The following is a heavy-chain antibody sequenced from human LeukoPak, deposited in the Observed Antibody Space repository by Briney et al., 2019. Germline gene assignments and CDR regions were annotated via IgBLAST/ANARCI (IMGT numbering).Heavy chain of an antibody. CDR2: VRSKTNGGTT. V-gene: IGHV3-49*04. Sequence: GGSLRLSCTASGFTFGDYAMSWVRQAPGKGLEWVGFVRSKTNGGTTEYAASVKGRFTISRDDSRPIAYLQMNSLRTEDTGVYYCTRDYEITTADTRFDYWGQGTLVTVSS. CDR1: GFTFGDYA. J-gene: IGHJ4*02. D-gene: IGHD1-1*01. CDR3: TRDYEITTADTRFDY.